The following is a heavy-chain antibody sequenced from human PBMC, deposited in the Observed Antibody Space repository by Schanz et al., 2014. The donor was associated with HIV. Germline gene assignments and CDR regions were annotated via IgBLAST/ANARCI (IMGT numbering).Heavy chain of an antibody. CDR3: AKARSGHIVFPLDF. CDR2: ISKDGGVT. CDR1: GFTLSGFW. Sequence: EVQLVESGGGLVQPGGSLRLSCAASGFTLSGFWMSWVRQAPGKGLEWVSGISKDGGVTYYGDSVKGRFTISRDNSKNSLYLQMSSLRVEDTAVYYCAKARSGHIVFPLDFWGQGILVTVSP. J-gene: IGHJ4*02. V-gene: IGHV3-23*04. D-gene: IGHD2-21*01.